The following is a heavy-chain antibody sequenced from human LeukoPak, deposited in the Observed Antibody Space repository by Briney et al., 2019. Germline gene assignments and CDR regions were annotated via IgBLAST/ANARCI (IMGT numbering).Heavy chain of an antibody. J-gene: IGHJ4*02. Sequence: GGSLRLSCAASGFTFSSYSMNWVRQAPGKGLEWVSYISSSSSTIYYADSVKGRFTISRDNAKNSLYLQMNSLRAEDTAVYYCARENIAAARAHDYWGQGTLVTVSS. CDR3: ARENIAAARAHDY. CDR2: ISSSSSTI. D-gene: IGHD6-13*01. CDR1: GFTFSSYS. V-gene: IGHV3-48*04.